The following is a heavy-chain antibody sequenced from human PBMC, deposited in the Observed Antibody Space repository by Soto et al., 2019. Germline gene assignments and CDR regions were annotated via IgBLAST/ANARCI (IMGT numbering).Heavy chain of an antibody. CDR1: GGSFSGYY. Sequence: SDTLALSCAVYGGSFSGYYWSWMRQPPGKGLESIWEINHSGSTNYNPSLKSRVTISVDTSKNQFSLKLSSVTAADTAVYYCARLNPTTYYDFWSGYRSPLYYGMDVWGQGTTVTVSS. D-gene: IGHD3-3*01. J-gene: IGHJ6*02. V-gene: IGHV4-34*01. CDR2: INHSGST. CDR3: ARLNPTTYYDFWSGYRSPLYYGMDV.